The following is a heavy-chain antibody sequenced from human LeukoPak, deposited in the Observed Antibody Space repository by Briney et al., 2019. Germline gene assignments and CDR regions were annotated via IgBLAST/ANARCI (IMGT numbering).Heavy chain of an antibody. CDR1: GFTVSAYA. Sequence: GGSLRLSCAASGFTVSAYAMSWVRQAPGRGLEWVSVIYSGGSTYYADSVKGRFTISRDNSKNTLYLQMNSLRAEDTAVYYCARDPGYYDSSGTCWGQGTLVTVSS. J-gene: IGHJ4*02. CDR2: IYSGGST. CDR3: ARDPGYYDSSGTC. D-gene: IGHD3-22*01. V-gene: IGHV3-66*01.